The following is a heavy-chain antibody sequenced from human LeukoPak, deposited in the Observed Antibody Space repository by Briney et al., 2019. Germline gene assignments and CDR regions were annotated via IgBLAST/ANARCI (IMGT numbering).Heavy chain of an antibody. CDR1: GFTFDDYA. J-gene: IGHJ4*02. V-gene: IGHV3-9*01. CDR2: ISWNSGSI. Sequence: GGSLRLSCAASGFTFDDYAMHWVRQAPGKSLEWVSGISWNSGSIGYADSVKGRFTISRDNAKNSLYLQMNSLRAEDTALYYCAKGYCSSTSCYDDYWGQGTLVTVSS. CDR3: AKGYCSSTSCYDDY. D-gene: IGHD2-2*01.